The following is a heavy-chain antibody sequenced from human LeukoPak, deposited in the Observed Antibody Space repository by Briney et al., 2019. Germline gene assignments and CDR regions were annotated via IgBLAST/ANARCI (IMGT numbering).Heavy chain of an antibody. Sequence: PSETLSLTCTVSGGSVSFYYWGWIRQPPGKGLEWIGDIRYSGSSNYNPSLKSRVTMSVDTSKNLFSLRLRSVTAADTAVYYCARSEYCSGGTCYRGLVDYWGQGTLVTVSS. J-gene: IGHJ4*02. CDR3: ARSEYCSGGTCYRGLVDY. CDR1: GGSVSFYY. V-gene: IGHV4-59*08. CDR2: IRYSGSS. D-gene: IGHD2-15*01.